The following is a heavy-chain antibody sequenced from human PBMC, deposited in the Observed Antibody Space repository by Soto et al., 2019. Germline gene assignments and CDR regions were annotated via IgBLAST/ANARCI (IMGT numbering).Heavy chain of an antibody. V-gene: IGHV3-33*01. CDR3: ARDRAATYYYGSGSYYPWWCDP. J-gene: IGHJ5*02. D-gene: IGHD3-10*01. CDR2: IWYDGSNK. CDR1: GFTFSSYG. Sequence: QVQLVESGGGVVQHGRSLRLSCAASGFTFSSYGMHWVRQAPGKGLEWVAVIWYDGSNKYYADSVKGRFTISRDNSKNTLYLQMNSLRAEDTAVYYCARDRAATYYYGSGSYYPWWCDPWGQGTLVTVSS.